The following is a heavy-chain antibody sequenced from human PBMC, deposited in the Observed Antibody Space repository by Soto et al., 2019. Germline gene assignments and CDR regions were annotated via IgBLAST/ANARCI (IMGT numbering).Heavy chain of an antibody. CDR2: ISGYNGNT. V-gene: IGHV1-18*01. J-gene: IGHJ4*02. D-gene: IGHD1-26*01. CDR3: ARDLGGQIVDY. Sequence: EASVKVSCKASGYTVTGYDIHWVRQATGQGLEWMGWISGYNGNTKYAQKFQGRVTMTRDTSTSTAYMELRSLRFDDTAVYYCARDLGGQIVDYWGQGTLVTVSS. CDR1: GYTVTGYD.